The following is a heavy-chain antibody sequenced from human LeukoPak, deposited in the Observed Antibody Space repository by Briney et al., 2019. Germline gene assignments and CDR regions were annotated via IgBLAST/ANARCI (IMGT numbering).Heavy chain of an antibody. CDR3: ARDQVSGDYVWGSYRPSHSFDY. D-gene: IGHD3-16*02. CDR2: ISYDGSNK. V-gene: IGHV3-30*04. CDR1: GFTFSSYA. J-gene: IGHJ4*02. Sequence: GGSLRLSCAASGFTFSSYAMSWVRQAPGKGLEWVAVISYDGSNKYYADSVKGRFTISRDNSKNTLYLQMNSLRAEDTAVYYCARDQVSGDYVWGSYRPSHSFDYWGQGTLVTVSS.